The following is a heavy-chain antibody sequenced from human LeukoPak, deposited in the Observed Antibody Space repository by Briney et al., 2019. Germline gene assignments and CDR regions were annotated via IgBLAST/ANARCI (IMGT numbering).Heavy chain of an antibody. V-gene: IGHV3-33*01. J-gene: IGHJ4*02. CDR3: ARDKVVGASYLDY. D-gene: IGHD1-26*01. CDR2: IWYDGSNK. Sequence: GGSLRLSCAASGFTFSSYGMHWVRQAPGKGLEWVAVIWYDGSNKYYADSVKGRFTISRDNSKNTLYLQMNSLRAEDTAVYYRARDKVVGASYLDYWGQGTLVTVSS. CDR1: GFTFSSYG.